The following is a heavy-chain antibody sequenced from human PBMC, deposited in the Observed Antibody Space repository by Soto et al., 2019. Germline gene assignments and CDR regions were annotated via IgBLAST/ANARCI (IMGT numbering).Heavy chain of an antibody. D-gene: IGHD6-6*01. CDR3: ARRARPDFYYMDV. Sequence: PGGSLRLSCAASCFTLSGYAMDWVRQAPGKGLEYVSGISSNGVGTYYANSVQGRFTISRDNSKNTVYLQMGSLRPEDMAVYYCARRARPDFYYMDVWGKGTTVTVSS. J-gene: IGHJ6*03. V-gene: IGHV3-64*01. CDR1: CFTLSGYA. CDR2: ISSNGVGT.